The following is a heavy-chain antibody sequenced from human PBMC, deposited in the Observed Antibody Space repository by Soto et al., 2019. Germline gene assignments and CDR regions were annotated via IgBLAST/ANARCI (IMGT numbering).Heavy chain of an antibody. J-gene: IGHJ5*01. CDR3: AKRGRGNPDS. CDR2: ISGSGAGT. V-gene: IGHV3-23*01. Sequence: EVPLLESGGGFVQPGGSLRLSCEASGFTFTNYAMTWVRQAPGKGLEWVSAISGSGAGTYYADSVKGRFTISRDNSKNRLYLQMNSLRAEDTAVYYCAKRGRGNPDSWGQGTLVTVSS. D-gene: IGHD2-15*01. CDR1: GFTFTNYA.